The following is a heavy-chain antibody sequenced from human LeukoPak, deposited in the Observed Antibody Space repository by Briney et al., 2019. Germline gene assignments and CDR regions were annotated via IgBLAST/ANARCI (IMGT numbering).Heavy chain of an antibody. CDR2: INWNSGDA. Sequence: GGSLRLSCAASGFMFDDYAMHWVRQVPGKGLEWVSGINWNSGDAGYADSVKGRFTISRDNAKNSLYLQMNSLRAEDTAVYYCARDGSLTDLYYGMDVWGQGTTVTVSS. J-gene: IGHJ6*02. V-gene: IGHV3-9*01. CDR1: GFMFDDYA. D-gene: IGHD1-26*01. CDR3: ARDGSLTDLYYGMDV.